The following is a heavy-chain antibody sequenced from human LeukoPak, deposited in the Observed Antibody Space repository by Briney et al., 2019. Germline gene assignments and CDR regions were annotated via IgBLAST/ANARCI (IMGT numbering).Heavy chain of an antibody. CDR3: SREPKGRWLQFDY. V-gene: IGHV3-49*03. Sequence: GGSLRLSCTPSGFTFGDDTMSWFRQAPGKGLEWVGSIRSKVHGGTAEYAASVKGRFTLSRDDSKNSAYLQMNSLKIEDTAVYYCSREPKGRWLQFDYWGQGTLVTVSS. CDR2: IRSKVHGGTA. J-gene: IGHJ4*02. D-gene: IGHD5-24*01. CDR1: GFTFGDDT.